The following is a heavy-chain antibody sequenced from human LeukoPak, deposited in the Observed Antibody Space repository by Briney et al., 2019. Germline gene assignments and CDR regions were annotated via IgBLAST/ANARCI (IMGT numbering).Heavy chain of an antibody. Sequence: GGSLRLSCAASGFTFSSYAMNWVRQAPGKGLEWVSGISGRGGSTYYADSVKGRFTMSRDNSKNTLYLQMNSLRAEDTAVYYCARESYYGSGSIDYWGQGTLVTVSS. D-gene: IGHD3-10*01. CDR1: GFTFSSYA. CDR2: ISGRGGST. J-gene: IGHJ4*02. V-gene: IGHV3-23*01. CDR3: ARESYYGSGSIDY.